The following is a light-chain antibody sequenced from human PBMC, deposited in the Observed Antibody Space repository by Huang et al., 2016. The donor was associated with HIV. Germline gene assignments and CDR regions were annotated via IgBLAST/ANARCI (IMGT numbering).Light chain of an antibody. CDR2: EIS. CDR1: QNISSW. J-gene: IGKJ1*01. CDR3: QYGET. Sequence: DIQMTQSPSTLSAFVGDRLTTTCRASQNISSWLAWYQQKPGKAPRLRIYEISRLESGVPSRFSGSGSGTEFTLTISSLQPDDIGTYYCQYGETFGQGSKVEVK. V-gene: IGKV1-5*03.